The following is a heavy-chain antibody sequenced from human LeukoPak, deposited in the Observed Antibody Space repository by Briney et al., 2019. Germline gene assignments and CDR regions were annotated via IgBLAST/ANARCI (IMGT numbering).Heavy chain of an antibody. CDR3: ARGYGSGSYFSYFDY. CDR2: IYTSGST. CDR1: GGSISSYY. D-gene: IGHD3-10*01. V-gene: IGHV4-4*07. J-gene: IGHJ4*02. Sequence: SETLSLTCTVSGGSISSYYWSWIRQPAGKGLEWIGRIYTSGSTNYNPSLKSRVTISIDTSKNQFSLILSSVTAADTALYYCARGYGSGSYFSYFDYWGQGTLVTVSS.